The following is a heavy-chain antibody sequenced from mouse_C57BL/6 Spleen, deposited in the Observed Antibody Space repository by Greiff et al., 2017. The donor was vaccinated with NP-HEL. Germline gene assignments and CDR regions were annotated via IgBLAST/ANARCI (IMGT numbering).Heavy chain of an antibody. V-gene: IGHV1-55*01. CDR1: GYTFTSYW. CDR3: AYYYGSSQYYFDY. CDR2: IYPGSGST. Sequence: VKLMESGAELVKPGASVKMSCKASGYTFTSYWITWVKQRPGQGLEWIGDIYPGSGSTNYNEKFKSKATLTVDTSSSTAYMQLSSLTSEDSAVYYCAYYYGSSQYYFDYWGQGTTLTVSS. D-gene: IGHD1-1*01. J-gene: IGHJ2*01.